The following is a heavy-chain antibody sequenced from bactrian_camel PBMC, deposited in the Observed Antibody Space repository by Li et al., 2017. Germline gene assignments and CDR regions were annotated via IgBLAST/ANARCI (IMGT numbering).Heavy chain of an antibody. CDR3: AGDRPYGAWHMESEYRY. CDR1: ADALMY. Sequence: VESGGGSVQAGGSLRLSCSASADALMYMAWFRQAPGQKREAVAAISTGGSSTMYMDSVKGRFTISRESSKNTVHLQMNSLIPEDTGVYYCAGDRPYGAWHMESEYRYWGRGTQVTVS. V-gene: IGHV3S53*01. D-gene: IGHD6*01. J-gene: IGHJ4*01. CDR2: ISTGGSST.